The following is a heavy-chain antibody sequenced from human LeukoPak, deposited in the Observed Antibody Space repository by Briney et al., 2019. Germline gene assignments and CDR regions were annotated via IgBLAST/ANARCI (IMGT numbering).Heavy chain of an antibody. CDR1: GGSISSGGYS. CDR3: ARDLGRSVQLIYWGDNWFDP. J-gene: IGHJ5*02. Sequence: PSQTLSLTCAVSGGSISSGGYSWSWIRQPPGKGLEWIGYIYHSGSTYYNPSLKSRVTISVDTSKNQFSLKLSSVTAADTAVYYCARDLGRSVQLIYWGDNWFDPWGQGTLVTVSS. CDR2: IYHSGST. V-gene: IGHV4-30-2*01. D-gene: IGHD2-2*02.